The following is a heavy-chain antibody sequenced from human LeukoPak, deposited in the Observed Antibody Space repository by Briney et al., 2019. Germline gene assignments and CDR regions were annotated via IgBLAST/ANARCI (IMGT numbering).Heavy chain of an antibody. CDR3: ARVSAITAFDI. CDR1: GGSISGGSHH. CDR2: IYTSRST. J-gene: IGHJ3*02. D-gene: IGHD1-14*01. Sequence: SQTLSLTCTVSGGSISGGSHHWNWIRQPAWKGLEWIGRIYTSRSTNYNPSLKSRVTISLDTSKNQFSLKLSSVTAADTAIYYCARVSAITAFDIWGQGTMVTVSS. V-gene: IGHV4-61*02.